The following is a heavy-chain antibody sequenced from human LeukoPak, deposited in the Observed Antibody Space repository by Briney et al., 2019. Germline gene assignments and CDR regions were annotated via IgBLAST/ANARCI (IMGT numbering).Heavy chain of an antibody. Sequence: GGSLRLSCAASGFTFSSYGMHWVRQAPGKGLEWVAVIWYDGSNKYYADSVKGRFTISRDNSKNTLYLQMNSLRAEDTAVYYCARGHSSGWYPHYFDYWGQGTLVTVSS. CDR1: GFTFSSYG. V-gene: IGHV3-33*01. J-gene: IGHJ4*02. CDR3: ARGHSSGWYPHYFDY. CDR2: IWYDGSNK. D-gene: IGHD6-19*01.